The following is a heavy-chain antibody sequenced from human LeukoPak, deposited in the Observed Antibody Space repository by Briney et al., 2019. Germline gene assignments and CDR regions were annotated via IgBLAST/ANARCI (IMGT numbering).Heavy chain of an antibody. CDR3: VRDGGVSGYDLLDY. Sequence: GPSLRLSCAASGFTFSNYWMTWVRQAPGRGLEWVAHINQDGSEEHYMDSVKARFTISRDNAKNSLSLQMNSLRAEDTAVYYCVRDGGVSGYDLLDYWGQGTLVTVSS. CDR1: GFTFSNYW. D-gene: IGHD5-12*01. J-gene: IGHJ4*02. V-gene: IGHV3-7*01. CDR2: INQDGSEE.